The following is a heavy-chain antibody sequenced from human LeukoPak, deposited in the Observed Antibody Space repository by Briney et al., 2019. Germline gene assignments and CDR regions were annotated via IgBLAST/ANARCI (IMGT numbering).Heavy chain of an antibody. V-gene: IGHV3-23*01. CDR2: ISDNGGST. J-gene: IGHJ4*02. Sequence: GGSLRLSCAASGFTFSTYAMTWVRQTPGKGLEWVSVISDNGGSTYYADSVKGRFTVSRDNSKNTLFLQMNSQRAEDTAVYYCAKDGGLWVSAHWGDSWGRGTLVTVSS. D-gene: IGHD7-27*01. CDR1: GFTFSTYA. CDR3: AKDGGLWVSAHWGDS.